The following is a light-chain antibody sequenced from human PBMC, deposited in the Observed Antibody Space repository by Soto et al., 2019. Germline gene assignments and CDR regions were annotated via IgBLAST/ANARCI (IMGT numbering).Light chain of an antibody. CDR1: QGITNY. CDR2: PAS. J-gene: IGKJ4*01. V-gene: IGKV1-27*01. CDR3: QKYNSAHLT. Sequence: DIQMTQSPSSLSASVGDRVTITCRASQGITNYLAWYQQKPGKVPKLLIYPASTLQSGVPSRFSSSGSGTDFTLTISSLQPEDVGDYYCQKYNSAHLTFGGGTKVGIK.